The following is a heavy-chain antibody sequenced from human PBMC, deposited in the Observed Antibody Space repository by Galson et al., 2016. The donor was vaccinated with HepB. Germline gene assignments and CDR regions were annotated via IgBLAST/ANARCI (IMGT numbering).Heavy chain of an antibody. Sequence: SLRLSCAASGFTFDDYAMHWVRQAPGKGLEWVSGISWNSGSIGYADSVKGRFTISTDNAKNSLYLQMNSLRAEDTALHYCAKVDTAMVTYSSGMDGWGQGTTVTVSS. V-gene: IGHV3-9*01. D-gene: IGHD5-18*01. CDR3: AKVDTAMVTYSSGMDG. CDR1: GFTFDDYA. CDR2: ISWNSGSI. J-gene: IGHJ6*02.